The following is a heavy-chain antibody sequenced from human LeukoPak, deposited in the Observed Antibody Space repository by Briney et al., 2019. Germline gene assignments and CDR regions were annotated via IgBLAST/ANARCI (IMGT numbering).Heavy chain of an antibody. Sequence: GGSLRLSCAASGFTFSSYALTWVRQAPGKGLEWVSAISGSGGSTYYADSVKGRFTISRDNSKNTLYLQMNSLRAENTAVYYCATYSSSASQNYWGQGTLVTVSS. V-gene: IGHV3-23*01. J-gene: IGHJ4*02. CDR2: ISGSGGST. CDR3: ATYSSSASQNY. CDR1: GFTFSSYA. D-gene: IGHD6-6*01.